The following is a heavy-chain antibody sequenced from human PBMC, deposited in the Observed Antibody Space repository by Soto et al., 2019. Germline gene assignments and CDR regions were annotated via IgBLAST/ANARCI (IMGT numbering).Heavy chain of an antibody. CDR2: INHSGST. CDR3: ARGHDLGVVVPAAIGNWFDP. D-gene: IGHD2-2*01. V-gene: IGHV4-34*01. J-gene: IGHJ5*02. Sequence: SETLSLTCAVYGGSFSGYYWSWIRQPPGKGLEWIGEINHSGSTNYNPSLKSRVTISVDTSKNQFSLKLSSGTAADTAVYYCARGHDLGVVVPAAIGNWFDPWGQGTLVTVSS. CDR1: GGSFSGYY.